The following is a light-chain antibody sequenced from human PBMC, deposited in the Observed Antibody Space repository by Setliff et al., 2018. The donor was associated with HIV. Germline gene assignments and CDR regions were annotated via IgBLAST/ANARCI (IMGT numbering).Light chain of an antibody. J-gene: IGKJ1*01. V-gene: IGKV1-5*03. CDR1: QSISSW. CDR3: QQYNSYPWT. Sequence: DIQMTQSPSTLSASVGDRVTITCRASQSISSWLAWYQQKPGKAPKVLIYKASSLESGVPSRFSGSGSGTEFTLTISSLQPDDFATYYCQQYNSYPWTFGQGTRWISN. CDR2: KAS.